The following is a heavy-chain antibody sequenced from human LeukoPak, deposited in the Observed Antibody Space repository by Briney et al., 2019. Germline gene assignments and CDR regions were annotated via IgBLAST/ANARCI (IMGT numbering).Heavy chain of an antibody. CDR1: GFTFSSSS. CDR3: ARNHYYVPGSSDT. V-gene: IGHV3-74*01. D-gene: IGHD3-10*01. J-gene: IGHJ3*01. CDR2: ISSDGTST. Sequence: PGGSLRLSCSASGFTFSSSSMHWVRRAPGKGLVWVSRISSDGTSTNYADSVKGRFTISRDNARNSLYLQMNSLRGEDTAVYYCARNHYYVPGSSDTWGQGTMVTVSS.